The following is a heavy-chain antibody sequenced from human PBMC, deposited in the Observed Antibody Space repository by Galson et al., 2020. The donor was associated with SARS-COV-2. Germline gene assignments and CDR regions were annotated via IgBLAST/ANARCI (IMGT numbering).Heavy chain of an antibody. V-gene: IGHV3-30-3*01. CDR1: GFTFSSYA. CDR3: ARPYSGSYFSWFDP. CDR2: ISYDGSNK. Sequence: GGSLRLSCAASGFTFSSYAMHWVRQAPGKGLAWVAVISYDGSNKYYADSVKGRFTISRDNSKNTLYLQMNSLRAEETAVYYCARPYSGSYFSWFDPWGQGTLVTVSS. D-gene: IGHD1-26*01. J-gene: IGHJ5*02.